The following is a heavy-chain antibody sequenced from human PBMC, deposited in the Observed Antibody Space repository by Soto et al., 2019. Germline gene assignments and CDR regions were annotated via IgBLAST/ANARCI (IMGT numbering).Heavy chain of an antibody. CDR2: IYSVGST. CDR1: GFIVSSNY. Sequence: GGSLRLSCAASGFIVSSNYMIWVRQAPGKGLEWVSVIYSVGSTYHADSVKGRFTISRDNPKNTMYLQMNSLRVEDTAMYYCASPGIEAAGFDYWGQGTLVTVSS. D-gene: IGHD6-13*01. CDR3: ASPGIEAAGFDY. J-gene: IGHJ4*02. V-gene: IGHV3-53*01.